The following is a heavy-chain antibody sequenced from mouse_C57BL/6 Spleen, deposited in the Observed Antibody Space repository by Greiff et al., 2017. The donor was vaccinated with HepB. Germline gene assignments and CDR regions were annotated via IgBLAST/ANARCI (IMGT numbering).Heavy chain of an antibody. CDR1: GYAFSSSW. D-gene: IGHD1-1*01. CDR2: IYPGDGDT. Sequence: QVQLQQSGPELVKPGASVKISCKASGYAFSSSWMNWVKQRPGKGLEWIGRIYPGDGDTNYNGKVKGKATLTADKSSSTAYMQLSSLTSEDSAVYFCARSGVYYYGSSFLAWFAYWGQGTLVTVSA. V-gene: IGHV1-82*01. CDR3: ARSGVYYYGSSFLAWFAY. J-gene: IGHJ3*01.